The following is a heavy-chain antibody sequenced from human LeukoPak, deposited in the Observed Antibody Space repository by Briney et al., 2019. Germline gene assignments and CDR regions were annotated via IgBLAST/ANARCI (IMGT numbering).Heavy chain of an antibody. CDR2: ISSNGGST. D-gene: IGHD3-22*01. CDR3: ARSSSSGYDYFDY. V-gene: IGHV3-64*01. Sequence: GGSLRLSCAASGFTFSSYAMHWVRQAPGKGLEYVSAISSNGGSTYYANSVKGRFTISRDNSKNTLYLQMGSLRAEDMAVYYCARSSSSGYDYFDYWGQGTLVTVSS. J-gene: IGHJ4*02. CDR1: GFTFSSYA.